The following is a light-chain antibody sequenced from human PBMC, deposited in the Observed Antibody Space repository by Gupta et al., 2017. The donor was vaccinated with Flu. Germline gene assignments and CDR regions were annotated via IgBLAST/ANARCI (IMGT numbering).Light chain of an antibody. Sequence: IACTGSSSNSGAGYDVHWYQQLPGTAPKLLIYGNSNRPSGVPDRFSGSKSGTSASLAITGLQAEDVADYYCQSYDSSLSGFFYVFGTGTKVTVL. V-gene: IGLV1-40*01. CDR2: GNS. CDR3: QSYDSSLSGFFYV. CDR1: SSNSGAGYD. J-gene: IGLJ1*01.